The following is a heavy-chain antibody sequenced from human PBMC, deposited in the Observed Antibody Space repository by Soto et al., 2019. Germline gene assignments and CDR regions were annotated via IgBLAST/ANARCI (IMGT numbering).Heavy chain of an antibody. V-gene: IGHV1-69*06. Sequence: QVQLVQSGAEVKKPGSSVKVSCKASGGTLSTNAISWVRQAPGQGLEWMGAIIPMFGSPKYAQNFQGRVTITADNPTSTIYMEMISLTSADTAGYYCARGGFVAGLYNAMDAWGQGTTVAVTS. J-gene: IGHJ6*02. D-gene: IGHD6-19*01. CDR2: IIPMFGSP. CDR1: GGTLSTNA. CDR3: ARGGFVAGLYNAMDA.